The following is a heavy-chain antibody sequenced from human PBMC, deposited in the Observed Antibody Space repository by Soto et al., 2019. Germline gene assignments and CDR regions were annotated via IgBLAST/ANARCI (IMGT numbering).Heavy chain of an antibody. CDR2: IYYNGNT. V-gene: IGHV4-59*11. J-gene: IGHJ4*02. CDR3: TRANWYSEY. D-gene: IGHD7-27*01. Sequence: QVQLQESGPGLVKPSETLSLTCSVSGGSISNHYWSWIRQPPGKGLEWIGYIYYNGNTSYNPSLNSRVTMSVDTSSNQISLKLTSVTAADTAVYYCTRANWYSEYWGQGTLVTVSS. CDR1: GGSISNHY.